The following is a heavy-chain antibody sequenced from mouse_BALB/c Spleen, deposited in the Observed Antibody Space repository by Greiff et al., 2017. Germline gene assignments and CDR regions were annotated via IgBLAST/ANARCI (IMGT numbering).Heavy chain of an antibody. CDR2: IYPGDGDT. V-gene: IGHV1-80*01. CDR1: GYAFSSYW. CDR3: ARSGTGTDWYFDV. J-gene: IGHJ1*01. Sequence: VQLQQSGAELVRPGSSVKISCKASGYAFSSYWMNWVKQRPGQGLEWIGQIYPGDGDTNYNGKFKGKATLTADKSSSTAYMQLSSLTSEDSAFYFCARSGTGTDWYFDVWGAGTTVTVSS. D-gene: IGHD4-1*01.